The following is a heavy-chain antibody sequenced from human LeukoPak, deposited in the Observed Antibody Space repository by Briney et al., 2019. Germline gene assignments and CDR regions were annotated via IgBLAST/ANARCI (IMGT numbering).Heavy chain of an antibody. CDR2: IWYDGSNK. CDR1: GFTFSSYG. J-gene: IGHJ5*02. CDR3: ARDRGVSVTTYWFDP. Sequence: GALRLSCAASGFTFSSYGMHWVRQAPGKGLEWVAVIWYDGSNKYYADSVKGRFTISRDNSKNTLYLQMNSLRAEDTAVYYCARDRGVSVTTYWFDPWDQGTLVTVSS. V-gene: IGHV3-33*01. D-gene: IGHD4-17*01.